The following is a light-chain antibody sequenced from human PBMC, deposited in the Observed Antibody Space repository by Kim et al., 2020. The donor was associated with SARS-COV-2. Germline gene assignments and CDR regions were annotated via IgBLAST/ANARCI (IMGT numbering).Light chain of an antibody. CDR2: DVS. Sequence: QSALTQPASLSGSPGQSITISCTGTSSDIGGHDYVSWYQQHPGKAPKLMIYDVSKRPSGVSNRFSGSKSGSTASLTISGLQAEDEADYYCSSYASSSTLLFGGGTKVTVL. CDR3: SSYASSSTLL. V-gene: IGLV2-14*01. J-gene: IGLJ2*01. CDR1: SSDIGGHDY.